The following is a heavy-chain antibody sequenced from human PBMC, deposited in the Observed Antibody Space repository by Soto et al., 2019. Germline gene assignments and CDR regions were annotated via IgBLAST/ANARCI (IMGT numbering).Heavy chain of an antibody. V-gene: IGHV4-34*01. Sequence: QVQLQQWGAGLLKPSETLSLTCAVYGGSFSGYYWSWIRQPPGKGLEWIGEINHSGSTNYNPSLKRRVTISVDTSKNQFYLKLSSVTAADTAVYYCARDSHIVVVPAAISNWFDPWGQGTLVTVSS. J-gene: IGHJ5*02. D-gene: IGHD2-2*01. CDR2: INHSGST. CDR1: GGSFSGYY. CDR3: ARDSHIVVVPAAISNWFDP.